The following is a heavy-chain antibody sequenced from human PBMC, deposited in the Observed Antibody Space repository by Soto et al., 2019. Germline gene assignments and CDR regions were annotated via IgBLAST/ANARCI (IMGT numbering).Heavy chain of an antibody. CDR1: GGSISSSSYY. CDR2: IYYSGST. Sequence: SETLSLTCTVSGGSISSSSYYWGWIRQPPGKGLEWIGSIYYSGSTYYNPSLKSRVTISVDTSKNQFSLKLSSVTAADTAVYYCARHFSTVTTETNWFDPWGQGTLVTVSS. D-gene: IGHD4-17*01. V-gene: IGHV4-39*01. J-gene: IGHJ5*02. CDR3: ARHFSTVTTETNWFDP.